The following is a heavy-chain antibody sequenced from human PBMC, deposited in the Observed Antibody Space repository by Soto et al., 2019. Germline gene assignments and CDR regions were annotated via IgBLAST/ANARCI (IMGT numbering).Heavy chain of an antibody. CDR2: TSAYNGNT. D-gene: IGHD1-1*01. CDR3: ARDNRNDEHPWAFGF. V-gene: IGHV1-18*01. CDR1: GYTFTSYG. J-gene: IGHJ3*01. Sequence: ASVKVSCKASGYTFTSYGISWVRQAPGQGLEWMGWTSAYNGNTNYAQKLQGRVTMTTDTSTSTAYMELRSLRSDDTAVYYCARDNRNDEHPWAFGFWGQGIMVTLSS.